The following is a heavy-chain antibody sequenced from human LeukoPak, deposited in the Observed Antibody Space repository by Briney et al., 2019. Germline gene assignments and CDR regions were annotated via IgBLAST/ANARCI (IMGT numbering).Heavy chain of an antibody. CDR1: GYPFASYG. CDR3: ARSYSSSSNFDY. CDR2: ISAYTGNT. V-gene: IGHV1-18*01. Sequence: ASVKVSCKASGYPFASYGITWVRQAPGQGPGWMGWISAYTGNTNYAQKFQGRVSMTTGTSTTTAYMELRSLRSDDTAVYYCARSYSSSSNFDYWGQGTLVTVSS. D-gene: IGHD6-6*01. J-gene: IGHJ4*02.